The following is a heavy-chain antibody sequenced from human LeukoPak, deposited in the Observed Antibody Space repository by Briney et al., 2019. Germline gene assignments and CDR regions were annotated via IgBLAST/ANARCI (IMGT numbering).Heavy chain of an antibody. CDR1: GYTFTSYG. Sequence: ASVKVSCKASGYTFTSYGISWVRQAPGQGLEWMGWISAYNGNTNYAQKLRGRVTMTTDTSTSTAYMELRSLRSDDTAVYYCAGSLGVPAAIEFPFDYWGQGTLVTVSS. CDR2: ISAYNGNT. CDR3: AGSLGVPAAIEFPFDY. D-gene: IGHD2-2*02. J-gene: IGHJ4*02. V-gene: IGHV1-18*01.